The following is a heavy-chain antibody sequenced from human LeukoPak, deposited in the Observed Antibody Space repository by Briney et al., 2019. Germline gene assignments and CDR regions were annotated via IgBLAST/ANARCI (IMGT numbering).Heavy chain of an antibody. CDR1: GFTFSSYW. CDR2: IKYDGNEE. Sequence: GGSLRLSCAASGFTFSSYWMSWMRQAPGKGLEWVANIKYDGNEEYYVDSAKGRFTISRDNAKNSLHLQLNSLRVEDTAVYYCKSGGAAGGSFDYWGQGTLVTVS. V-gene: IGHV3-7*01. D-gene: IGHD6-25*01. J-gene: IGHJ4*02. CDR3: KSGGAAGGSFDY.